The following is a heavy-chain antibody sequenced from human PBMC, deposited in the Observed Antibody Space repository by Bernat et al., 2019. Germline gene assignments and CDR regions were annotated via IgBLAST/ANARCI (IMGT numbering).Heavy chain of an antibody. D-gene: IGHD6-13*01. CDR1: GFTVSSNY. Sequence: EVQLVESGGGLVQPGGSLRLSCAASGFTVSSNYMSWVRQAPGKGLEWVSGIYSGGSTYYAGSVKGRFTISRDNSKNTPNLPMNSLRAEETAVYYCARMLTLAAAGTGLYYGMDVWGQGTTVTVSS. V-gene: IGHV3-66*01. CDR3: ARMLTLAAAGTGLYYGMDV. J-gene: IGHJ6*02. CDR2: IYSGGST.